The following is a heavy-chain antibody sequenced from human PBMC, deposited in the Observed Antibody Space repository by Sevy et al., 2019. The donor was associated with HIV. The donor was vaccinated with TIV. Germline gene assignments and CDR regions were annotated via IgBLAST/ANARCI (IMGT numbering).Heavy chain of an antibody. D-gene: IGHD6-19*01. Sequence: GGSLRLSCAASGFTFSSYSMNWVRQAPGKGLEWVSYISSSSSTIYYADSVKGRFTISRENAKNSLYLQMNSLRAEDTAVYYGARTGVAVAGSVDYWGQGTLVTVSS. V-gene: IGHV3-48*01. CDR3: ARTGVAVAGSVDY. CDR1: GFTFSSYS. J-gene: IGHJ4*02. CDR2: ISSSSSTI.